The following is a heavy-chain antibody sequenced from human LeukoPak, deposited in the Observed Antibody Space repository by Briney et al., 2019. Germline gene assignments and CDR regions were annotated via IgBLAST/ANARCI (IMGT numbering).Heavy chain of an antibody. CDR3: ARSSPYPEPGWFDP. CDR1: GCTFSSYA. CDR2: IIPMFGTA. D-gene: IGHD1-14*01. V-gene: IGHV1-69*05. Sequence: SVKVSCKASGCTFSSYAISWVRQPPGQGLEWMGRIIPMFGTADYAQKFQGRVTITTDESTSTDYMELSSLRSEDTAVYYCARSSPYPEPGWFDPWGQGTLVTVSS. J-gene: IGHJ5*02.